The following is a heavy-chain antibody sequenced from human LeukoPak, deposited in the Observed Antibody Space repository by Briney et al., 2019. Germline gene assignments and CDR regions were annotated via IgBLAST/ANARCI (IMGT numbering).Heavy chain of an antibody. CDR2: LTGAGDTA. D-gene: IGHD3/OR15-3a*01. J-gene: IGHJ3*01. CDR1: GFPFSGYT. CDR3: AKGGFWTTHNAFDV. V-gene: IGHV3-23*01. Sequence: GGSLRHSCAASGFPFSGYTMTWLRQGPGKGLEWVSSLTGAGDTAYYTDSVKGRFTISRDNSKQTVDLQMSSLRVEDTAVYFCAKGGFWTTHNAFDVWGQGTKVTVSS.